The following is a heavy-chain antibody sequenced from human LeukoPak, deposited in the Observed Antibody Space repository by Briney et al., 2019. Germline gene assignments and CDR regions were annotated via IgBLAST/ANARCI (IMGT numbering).Heavy chain of an antibody. V-gene: IGHV1-18*01. Sequence: ASVTVSCKASGYTFTSYGISWVRQAPGQGLEWMGRISAYNGNTNYAQKLQGRVTITTDTSTSTAYMELRSLRSDDTAVYYCARESYYDGMGYYYYYGMDVWGRGTTVTVSS. J-gene: IGHJ6*02. CDR2: ISAYNGNT. D-gene: IGHD3-22*01. CDR3: ARESYYDGMGYYYYYGMDV. CDR1: GYTFTSYG.